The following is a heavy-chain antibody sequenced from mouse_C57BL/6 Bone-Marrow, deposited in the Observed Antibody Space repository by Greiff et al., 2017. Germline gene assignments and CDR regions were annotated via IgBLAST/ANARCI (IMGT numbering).Heavy chain of an antibody. CDR2: ISSGGDYI. CDR3: TRGLLRGFAY. Sequence: EVNVVESGEGLVKPGGSLKLSCAASGFTFSSYAMSWVRQTPEKRLEWVAYISSGGDYIYYADTVQGRFTISRDNARNTLYLQMSSLKSEDTAMYYCTRGLLRGFAYWGQGTLVTVSA. CDR1: GFTFSSYA. J-gene: IGHJ3*01. V-gene: IGHV5-9-1*02. D-gene: IGHD2-3*01.